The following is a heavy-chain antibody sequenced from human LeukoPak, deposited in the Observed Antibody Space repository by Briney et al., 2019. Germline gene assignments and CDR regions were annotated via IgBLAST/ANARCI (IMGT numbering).Heavy chain of an antibody. D-gene: IGHD3-22*01. CDR3: ATVRADYYDSSGYYYYFDY. Sequence: ASVKVSCKASGYTFTGYYMHWVRQAPGQGLEWMGWINPNSGGTNYAQKFQGRVTMTRDTSISTAYMELSRLRSDDTAVYYCATVRADYYDSSGYYYYFDYWGQGTLVTVSS. CDR1: GYTFTGYY. V-gene: IGHV1-2*02. CDR2: INPNSGGT. J-gene: IGHJ4*02.